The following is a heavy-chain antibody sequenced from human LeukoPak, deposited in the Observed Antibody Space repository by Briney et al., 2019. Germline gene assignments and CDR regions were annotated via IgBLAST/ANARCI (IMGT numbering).Heavy chain of an antibody. J-gene: IGHJ2*01. Sequence: GGSLRLSCAASGFTFSNYAMHWVRQAPGKGLKDVSGISSNGGSTYYADSVRDRFTISRDNSKNTLYLQMSSLRTEDTAMYYCVKLAAPGAIWYFDLWGRGTLVTVSS. CDR2: ISSNGGST. CDR3: VKLAAPGAIWYFDL. V-gene: IGHV3-64D*09. CDR1: GFTFSNYA. D-gene: IGHD3-10*01.